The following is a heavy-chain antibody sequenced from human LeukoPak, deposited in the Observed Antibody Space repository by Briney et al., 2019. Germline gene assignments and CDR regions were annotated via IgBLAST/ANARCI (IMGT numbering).Heavy chain of an antibody. CDR3: ARGPREWLISRYYFDY. D-gene: IGHD6-19*01. CDR1: GFTFSSYE. V-gene: IGHV3-48*03. J-gene: IGHJ4*02. Sequence: GGSLRLSCAASGFTFSSYEMNWVRQAPGKGLEWVSYISSSGSTIYYADSVKGRFTISRDNAKNSLYLQVNSLRAEDTAVYYCARGPREWLISRYYFDYWGQGTLVTVSS. CDR2: ISSSGSTI.